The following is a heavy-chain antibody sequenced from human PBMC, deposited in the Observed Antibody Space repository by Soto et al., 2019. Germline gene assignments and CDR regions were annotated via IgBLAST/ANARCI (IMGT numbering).Heavy chain of an antibody. Sequence: HPGGSLRLSCAASGFTFSSYAMHWVRQAPGKGLEWVAVISYDGSNKYYADSVKGRFTISRDNSKNTLYLQMNSLRAEDTAVYYCAREPYYDSSGYRDYWGQGTLVTVSS. D-gene: IGHD3-22*01. CDR2: ISYDGSNK. V-gene: IGHV3-30-3*01. J-gene: IGHJ4*02. CDR3: AREPYYDSSGYRDY. CDR1: GFTFSSYA.